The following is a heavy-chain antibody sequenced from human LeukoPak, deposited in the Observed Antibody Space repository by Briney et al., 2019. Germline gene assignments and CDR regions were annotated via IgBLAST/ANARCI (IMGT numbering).Heavy chain of an antibody. CDR1: GFTFSSYG. Sequence: PGGSLRLSCAASGFTFSSYGMSWVRQAPGKGLEWVSAISGSGGSTYYADSVKGRFTISRDNSKNTLYLQMDSLRAEDTAVYYCAKQDGYTPSYFDYWGQGTLVTVSS. D-gene: IGHD5-24*01. V-gene: IGHV3-23*01. CDR2: ISGSGGST. CDR3: AKQDGYTPSYFDY. J-gene: IGHJ4*02.